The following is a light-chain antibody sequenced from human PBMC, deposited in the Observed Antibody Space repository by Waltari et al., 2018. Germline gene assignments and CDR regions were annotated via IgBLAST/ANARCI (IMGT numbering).Light chain of an antibody. CDR3: SSYTSSSTVV. Sequence: QSALTQPASVSGSPGQSITISCTGTSSDVGGYNYVSWNQQHPGKTPKLMIYDVSNRPAGVVNRFSGSKSGNTASLTLSGLQAEDEADYYCSSYTSSSTVVFGGGTKLTVL. J-gene: IGLJ2*01. V-gene: IGLV2-14*03. CDR2: DVS. CDR1: SSDVGGYNY.